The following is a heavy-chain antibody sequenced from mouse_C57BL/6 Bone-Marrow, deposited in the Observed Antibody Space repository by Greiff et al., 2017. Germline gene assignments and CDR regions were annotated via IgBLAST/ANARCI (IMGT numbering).Heavy chain of an antibody. CDR1: GYTFTDYN. J-gene: IGHJ1*03. CDR2: INPKYGTT. D-gene: IGHD1-1*01. V-gene: IGHV1-39*01. CDR3: SKRCYGSSYWYFGV. Sequence: EVKLVESGPELVKPGASVKLSCKASGYTFTDYNMNWVKQRNGQSLEWIGVINPKYGTTSYNQKFKGKATLTVDQSSSTAYMQLNSLTSEDSAVYYCSKRCYGSSYWYFGVWGTGTTVTVAA.